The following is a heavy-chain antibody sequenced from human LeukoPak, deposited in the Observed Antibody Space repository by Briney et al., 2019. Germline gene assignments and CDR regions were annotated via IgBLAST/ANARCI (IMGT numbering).Heavy chain of an antibody. CDR1: GGSISSYY. D-gene: IGHD6-19*01. CDR2: IYTSGST. J-gene: IGHJ4*02. Sequence: SETLSLTCTVSGGSISSYYWSWIRQPAGKGLEWIGRIYTSGSTNYNPSLKSRVTMSVDTSKNQFSLKLSSVTAADTAVYYCARERGYSRRWYPDYYFDYWGQGTLVTVSS. V-gene: IGHV4-4*07. CDR3: ARERGYSRRWYPDYYFDY.